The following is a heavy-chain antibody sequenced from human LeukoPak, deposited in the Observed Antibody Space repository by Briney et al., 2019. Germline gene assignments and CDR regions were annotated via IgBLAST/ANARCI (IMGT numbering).Heavy chain of an antibody. D-gene: IGHD3-16*01. CDR2: INPSAGTT. V-gene: IGHV1-46*01. Sequence: ASVKVSCKASGYTFTRYYMYWVRQAPGQGLEWMGIINPSAGTTTHAQNFQGRVTMTRDTSTSTVHMELSSLRSEDTAVYYCARYNDYVDYWGQGTLVTVSS. J-gene: IGHJ4*02. CDR1: GYTFTRYY. CDR3: ARYNDYVDY.